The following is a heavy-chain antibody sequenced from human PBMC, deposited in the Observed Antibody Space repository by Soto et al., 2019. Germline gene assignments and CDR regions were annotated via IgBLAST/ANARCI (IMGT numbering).Heavy chain of an antibody. J-gene: IGHJ4*02. V-gene: IGHV3-64*01. CDR3: VRRVSGNYDY. D-gene: IGHD1-7*01. CDR1: GFTFSSYD. CDR2: ISSNGGTT. Sequence: EVQLAESGGGMVQPGGSLRLSWVASGFTFSSYDMHWVRQAPGKGLEYVSSISSNGGTTYYGNSVKGSFTISRDNSKNTLYLQMGSLRAEDMAVYYCVRRVSGNYDYWGQGTLVTVSS.